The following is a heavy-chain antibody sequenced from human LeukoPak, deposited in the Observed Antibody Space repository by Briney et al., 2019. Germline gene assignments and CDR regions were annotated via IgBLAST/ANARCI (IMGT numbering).Heavy chain of an antibody. V-gene: IGHV5-51*01. CDR3: AREHYYDSSGSIGRRFDP. CDR2: IYPGDSDT. Sequence: GESLKISCKGSGYSFTSYWIGWVRQMPGKGLEWMGIIYPGDSDTRYSPSFQGQVTISADKSISTAYLQWSSLKASDTAMYYCAREHYYDSSGSIGRRFDPWGQGTLVTVSS. D-gene: IGHD3-22*01. J-gene: IGHJ5*02. CDR1: GYSFTSYW.